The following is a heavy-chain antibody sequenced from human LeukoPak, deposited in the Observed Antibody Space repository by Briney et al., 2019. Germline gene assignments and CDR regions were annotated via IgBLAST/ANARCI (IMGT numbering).Heavy chain of an antibody. CDR1: GFTFSRYW. D-gene: IGHD3-16*01. J-gene: IGHJ4*02. CDR3: ARDRTFAS. V-gene: IGHV3-74*01. CDR2: IKGDGSST. Sequence: GGSLRLSCAASGFTFSRYWMHWVRQAPGKGLVWVSRIKGDGSSTNSADSVKGRFTISRDNAQNTLYLQMNSLRAEDTAVYYCARDRTFASWGQGTLVTVSS.